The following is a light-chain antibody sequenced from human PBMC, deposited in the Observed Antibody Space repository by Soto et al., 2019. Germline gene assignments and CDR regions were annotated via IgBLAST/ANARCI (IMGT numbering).Light chain of an antibody. CDR1: QGISSY. J-gene: IGKJ2*01. CDR2: AAS. CDR3: QQLNSYPPT. Sequence: IQLTQSPSSLSASVGDRVTITCRASQGISSYLAWYQQKPGKAPKFLIYAASTLQRGVPSRFSGSGSGTYFTLTISSQQPEDFATYFCQQLNSYPPTFGQGTELEIK. V-gene: IGKV1-9*01.